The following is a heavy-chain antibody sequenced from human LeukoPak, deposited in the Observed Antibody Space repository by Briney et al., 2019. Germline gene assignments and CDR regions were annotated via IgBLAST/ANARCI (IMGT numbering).Heavy chain of an antibody. J-gene: IGHJ3*01. Sequence: GGSLRLFCAASGFTFNNYWMSWVRQAPGKGRQGLANIKQDGNQKLYVDSVKGRFNISRDNNKKSLYLKMHSLRAEDTAMYYCARGDFSDSGAYGDAFDVWGQGKMVTVSS. V-gene: IGHV3-7*04. CDR3: ARGDFSDSGAYGDAFDV. CDR1: GFTFNNYW. D-gene: IGHD4-17*01. CDR2: IKQDGNQK.